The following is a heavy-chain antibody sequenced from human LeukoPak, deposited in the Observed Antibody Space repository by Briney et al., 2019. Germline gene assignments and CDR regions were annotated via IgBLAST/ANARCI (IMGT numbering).Heavy chain of an antibody. J-gene: IGHJ4*02. CDR3: ARAVDYYDSSGYYNFDY. Sequence: SVKVSCKASGGTFSSYAISWVRQAPGQGLEWMGGIIPIFGTANYAQKFQGRVTITADESTSTAYMELSSLRSEDTAVYYCARAVDYYDSSGYYNFDYWGQGTLVTVSS. D-gene: IGHD3-22*01. V-gene: IGHV1-69*13. CDR2: IIPIFGTA. CDR1: GGTFSSYA.